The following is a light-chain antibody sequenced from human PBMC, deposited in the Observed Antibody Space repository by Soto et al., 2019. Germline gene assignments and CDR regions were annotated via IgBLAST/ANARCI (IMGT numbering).Light chain of an antibody. Sequence: QSALTQPASVSGTPGQSITITCSGSNNDVGRYSYVSWYQQYPGKVPKLIMYEVRLRPSGISDRFSGSKSGNTAPLTISGLQPEDEADYYCASYTTDTTRLFGTGTKVTVL. CDR1: NNDVGRYSY. CDR2: EVR. V-gene: IGLV2-14*01. J-gene: IGLJ1*01. CDR3: ASYTTDTTRL.